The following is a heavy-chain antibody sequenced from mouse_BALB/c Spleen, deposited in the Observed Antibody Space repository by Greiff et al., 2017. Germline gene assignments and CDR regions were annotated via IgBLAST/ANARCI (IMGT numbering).Heavy chain of an antibody. CDR3: AREGIYYGYDGGFAY. V-gene: IGHV3-2*02. Sequence: VQLQQSGPGLVKPSQSLSLTCTVTGYSITSDYAWNWLRQFPGNKLEWMGYISYSGSTSYNPSLKSRISITRDTSKNQFFLQLNSVTTEDTATYYCAREGIYYGYDGGFAYWGQGTLVTVSA. CDR1: GYSITSDYA. J-gene: IGHJ3*01. D-gene: IGHD2-2*01. CDR2: ISYSGST.